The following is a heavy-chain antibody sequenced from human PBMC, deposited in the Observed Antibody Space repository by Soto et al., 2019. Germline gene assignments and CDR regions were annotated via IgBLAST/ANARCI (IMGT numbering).Heavy chain of an antibody. CDR1: GGSISSGGYS. CDR2: IYHSGST. J-gene: IGHJ3*02. D-gene: IGHD3-10*01. Sequence: QLQLQESGSGLVKPSQTLSLTCAVSGGSISSGGYSWSWIRQPPGKGLEWIGYIYHSGSTYYNPSLKSRVTISVDRSKNQFSLKLSSVTAADTAVYYCARATMVRGVQNAFDIWGQGTMVTVSS. CDR3: ARATMVRGVQNAFDI. V-gene: IGHV4-30-2*01.